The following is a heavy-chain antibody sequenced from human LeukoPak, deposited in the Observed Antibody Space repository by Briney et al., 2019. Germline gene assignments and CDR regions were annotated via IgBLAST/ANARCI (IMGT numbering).Heavy chain of an antibody. CDR1: GGSIRSYY. CDR3: ARCYCSGGSCYACDY. V-gene: IGHV4-4*07. J-gene: IGHJ4*02. D-gene: IGHD2-15*01. CDR2: IYSSGST. Sequence: PSETLSLTCTVSGGSIRSYYWGWIRQPAGKGLEWIGRIYSSGSTNYNPSLKSRVTMSVDTSKNQFSLKVSSVTAADTAMYYCARCYCSGGSCYACDYWGQGTLVTVSS.